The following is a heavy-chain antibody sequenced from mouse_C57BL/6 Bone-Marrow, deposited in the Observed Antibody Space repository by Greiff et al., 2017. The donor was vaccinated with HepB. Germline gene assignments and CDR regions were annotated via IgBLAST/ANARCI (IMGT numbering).Heavy chain of an antibody. CDR1: GYTFTDYY. J-gene: IGHJ3*01. V-gene: IGHV1-19*01. CDR2: INPYNGGT. D-gene: IGHD2-4*01. Sequence: EVQLQQSGPVLVKPGASVKMSCKASGYTFTDYYMNWVKQSHGKSLEWIGVINPYNGGTSYNQKFKGKATLTVDKSSSTAYMELNSLTSEDSAVYYCARFGGDDYDESWGQGTLVTVSA. CDR3: ARFGGDDYDES.